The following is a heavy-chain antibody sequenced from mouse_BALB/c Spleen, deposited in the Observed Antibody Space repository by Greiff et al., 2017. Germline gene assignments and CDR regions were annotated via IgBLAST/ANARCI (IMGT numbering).Heavy chain of an antibody. CDR1: GYTFTSYW. Sequence: QVQLQQPGAELVRPGASVKLSCKASGYTFTSYWINWVKQRPGQGLEWIGNIYPSDSYTNYNQKFKDKATLTVDKSSSTAYMQLSSPTSEDSAVYYCTRSHPHYYAMDDWGQGTSVTVSS. CDR2: IYPSDSYT. CDR3: TRSHPHYYAMDD. V-gene: IGHV1-69*02. J-gene: IGHJ4*01.